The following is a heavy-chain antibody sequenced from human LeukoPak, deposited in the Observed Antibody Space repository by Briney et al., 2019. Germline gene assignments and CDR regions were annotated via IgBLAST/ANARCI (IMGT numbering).Heavy chain of an antibody. CDR3: ARAVGELLHDY. Sequence: SETLSLTCTVSGGSISRYYWSWIRQPPGKGLEWMGYIYYSGSTNYNPSLKSRATISLDTSKNQFSLKLSSVTAADTAVYYCARAVGELLHDYWGQGTLVTVSS. V-gene: IGHV4-59*01. D-gene: IGHD1-26*01. CDR1: GGSISRYY. CDR2: IYYSGST. J-gene: IGHJ4*02.